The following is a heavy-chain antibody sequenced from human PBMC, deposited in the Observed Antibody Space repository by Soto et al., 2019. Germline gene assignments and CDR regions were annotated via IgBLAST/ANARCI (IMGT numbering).Heavy chain of an antibody. CDR2: IYYSGST. CDR1: SGSISSSSYY. CDR3: ARISYYDFWSGYYGDYYGMDV. D-gene: IGHD3-3*01. V-gene: IGHV4-39*01. J-gene: IGHJ6*02. Sequence: PSETLSLTCTVSSGSISSSSYYWFWIRHPPGKGLEWIGSIYYSGSTYYNPSLKSRVTISVDTSKNQFSLKLSSVTAADTAVYYCARISYYDFWSGYYGDYYGMDVWGQGTTVTVSS.